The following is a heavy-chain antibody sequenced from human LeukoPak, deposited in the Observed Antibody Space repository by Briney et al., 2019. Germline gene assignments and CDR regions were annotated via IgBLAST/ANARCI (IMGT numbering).Heavy chain of an antibody. D-gene: IGHD1-26*01. V-gene: IGHV3-33*01. J-gene: IGHJ6*02. CDR1: GFTFSSYA. CDR2: IWYDGSYK. Sequence: PGGSLRLSCAASGFTFSSYAIHWVRQAPGKGLEWVAVIWYDGSYKYYADSVKGRFTISRDNSKNTLYLQMNSLRAEDTAVYYCARHSGTNYYYYGMDVWGQGTTVTVSS. CDR3: ARHSGTNYYYYGMDV.